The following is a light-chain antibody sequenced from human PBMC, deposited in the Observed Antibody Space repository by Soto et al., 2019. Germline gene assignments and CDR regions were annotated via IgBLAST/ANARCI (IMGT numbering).Light chain of an antibody. CDR1: QSVSSY. CDR2: DAS. V-gene: IGKV3-11*01. CDR3: QQRSNWPPLYT. J-gene: IGKJ2*01. Sequence: EIVLTQSPATLSLSPGERATLSCRASQSVSSYLSWYQQKPGQAPRLLIYDASNRATGIPARFSGSGSGTDFTLTISSLEPEAFAFYYCQQRSNWPPLYTFGQGTKLEIK.